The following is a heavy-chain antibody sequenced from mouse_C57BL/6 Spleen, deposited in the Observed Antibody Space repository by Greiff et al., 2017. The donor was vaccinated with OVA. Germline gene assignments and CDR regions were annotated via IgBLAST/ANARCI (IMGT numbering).Heavy chain of an antibody. D-gene: IGHD2-1*01. CDR1: GYTFTSYW. CDR2: IDPSDSYT. CDR3: ARGTIYYGNLYDAMDY. Sequence: QVQLQQPGAELVMPGASVKLSCKASGYTFTSYWMHWVKQRPGQGLEWIGEIDPSDSYTNYNQQFKGKSTLTVDKSSSTAYMQLSSLTSEDSAVYYCARGTIYYGNLYDAMDYWGQGTSVTVSS. J-gene: IGHJ4*01. V-gene: IGHV1-69*01.